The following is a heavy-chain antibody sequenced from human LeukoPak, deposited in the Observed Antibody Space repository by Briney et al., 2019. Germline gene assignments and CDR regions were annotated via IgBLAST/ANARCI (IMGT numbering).Heavy chain of an antibody. CDR3: ARDPSGWYHFDY. Sequence: PGGSLTLSCAASGFTFSGYEMNWVRQAPGKGLEWVSYISSSGSTIYYADSVKGRFTISRDNAKNSLYLQMNSLRAEDTAVYYCARDPSGWYHFDYWGQGTLVTVSS. CDR2: ISSSGSTI. CDR1: GFTFSGYE. V-gene: IGHV3-48*03. D-gene: IGHD6-19*01. J-gene: IGHJ4*02.